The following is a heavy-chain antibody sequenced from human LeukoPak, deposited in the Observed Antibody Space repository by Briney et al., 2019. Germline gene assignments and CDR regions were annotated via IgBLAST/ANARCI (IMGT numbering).Heavy chain of an antibody. J-gene: IGHJ4*02. Sequence: SETLSLTCTASGGSISSYYWSWIRQPPGKGLEWIGYIYYSGSTNYNPSLKSRVTISVDTSKNQFSLKLSSVTAADTAVYYCAREAWGHLFDYWGQGTLVTVSS. CDR3: AREAWGHLFDY. D-gene: IGHD1-26*01. V-gene: IGHV4-59*01. CDR1: GGSISSYY. CDR2: IYYSGST.